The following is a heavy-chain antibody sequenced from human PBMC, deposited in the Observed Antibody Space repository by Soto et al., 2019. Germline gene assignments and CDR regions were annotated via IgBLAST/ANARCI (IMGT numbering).Heavy chain of an antibody. CDR2: IKEDGSDK. CDR1: GFNFRTDW. D-gene: IGHD5-18*01. CDR3: AREGFSYGPKGAVFDH. J-gene: IGHJ4*02. Sequence: EVQLVESGGGLVQPGGSLRLSCAASGFNFRTDWMSWVRQAPGKGLEWVANIKEDGSDKYYVDSVKGRLTVSRDNAKNLLYLQLNSLRAEATAVYYCAREGFSYGPKGAVFDHWGQGSLVTVSS. V-gene: IGHV3-7*03.